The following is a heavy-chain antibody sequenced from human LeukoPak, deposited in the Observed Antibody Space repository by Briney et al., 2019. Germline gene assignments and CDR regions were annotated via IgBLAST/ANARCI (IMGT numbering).Heavy chain of an antibody. V-gene: IGHV3-74*01. CDR3: ARAGSYRFDY. CDR2: MNGDGGTI. CDR1: GFTFSTSW. D-gene: IGHD3-16*02. J-gene: IGHJ4*02. Sequence: QSGGSLRLSCVGSGFTFSTSWVHWVRQAPGQGLVWLSRMNGDGGTINYVDSVKGRFTVPRDNAKNTLYLQMNSLGVEDTVIYYCARAGSYRFDYWGPGTQVTVSS.